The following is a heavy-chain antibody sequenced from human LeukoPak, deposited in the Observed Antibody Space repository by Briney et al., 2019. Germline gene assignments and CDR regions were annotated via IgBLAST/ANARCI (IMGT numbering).Heavy chain of an antibody. D-gene: IGHD3-10*01. CDR2: IYSGGST. V-gene: IGHV3-66*01. Sequence: GGSLRLSCAASGFTVSSNYMSWVRQAPGKGLEWVSDIYSGGSTYYADSVKGRFTISRDNSKNTLYLQMNSLRAEDTAVYYCARVRWFGELYFDYWGQGTLVTVSS. CDR3: ARVRWFGELYFDY. J-gene: IGHJ4*02. CDR1: GFTVSSNY.